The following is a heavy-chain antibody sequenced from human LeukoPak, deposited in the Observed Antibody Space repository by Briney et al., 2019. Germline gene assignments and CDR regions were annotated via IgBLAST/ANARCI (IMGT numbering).Heavy chain of an antibody. CDR3: TTNDAFDI. CDR1: GCTFSNAW. V-gene: IGHV3-15*01. J-gene: IGHJ3*02. Sequence: KPGGSLRLSCAASGCTFSNAWVNWVHKAPGKGQEWVGRIKNKIASGTTDYAAPVKGRFTISRDDSKNTLFLQMNSLKTEDTAMYYCTTNDAFDIWGQGTMVTVSS. CDR2: IKNKIASGTT.